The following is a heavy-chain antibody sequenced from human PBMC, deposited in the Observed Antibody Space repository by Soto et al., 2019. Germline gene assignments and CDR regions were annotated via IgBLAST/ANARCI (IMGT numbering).Heavy chain of an antibody. V-gene: IGHV4-38-2*01. CDR3: ASCAATVTPFDY. Sequence: PSETLSLACAVSGYSISSGYYWGWIRQPPGKGLEWIGSIYHNGSTYYNPSLKSRVTISVDTSKNQFSVKLRSVTATNTAVYHCASCAATVTPFDYSGQGTLVTVSS. J-gene: IGHJ4*02. CDR1: GYSISSGYY. CDR2: IYHNGST. D-gene: IGHD4-17*01.